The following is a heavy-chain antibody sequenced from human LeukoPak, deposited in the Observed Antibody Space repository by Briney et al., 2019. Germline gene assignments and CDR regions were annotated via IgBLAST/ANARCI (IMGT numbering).Heavy chain of an antibody. J-gene: IGHJ6*02. CDR1: GFTFSDYY. CDR2: ISGSGSVI. V-gene: IGHV3-11*04. Sequence: PGGSLRLSCAASGFTFSDYYMTWIRQAPGKGLESVAYISGSGSVIVYADSVKGRFTISRDNAQNSLYLQMNSLTDEDTAVYYCTRDLMDYDVSTGLHHYYMDVWGQGTTVTVSS. D-gene: IGHD3-9*01. CDR3: TRDLMDYDVSTGLHHYYMDV.